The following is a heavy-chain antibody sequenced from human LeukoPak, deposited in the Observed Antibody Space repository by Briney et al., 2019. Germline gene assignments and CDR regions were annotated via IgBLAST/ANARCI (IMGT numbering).Heavy chain of an antibody. CDR3: AGDPGSSGIGAFDM. J-gene: IGHJ3*02. CDR1: GFTFSSYA. V-gene: IGHV3-23*01. Sequence: GGSRRLSCAASGFTFSSYAMSWVRQAPGKGLEWVSAISGSGGSTYYADSVKGRFTISRDNSKNTLYLQMNSLRADDTAVYYCAGDPGSSGIGAFDMWGQGTMVTVSS. D-gene: IGHD3-10*01. CDR2: ISGSGGST.